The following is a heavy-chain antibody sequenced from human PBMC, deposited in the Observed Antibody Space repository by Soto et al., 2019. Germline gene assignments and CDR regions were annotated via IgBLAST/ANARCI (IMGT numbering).Heavy chain of an antibody. J-gene: IGHJ4*02. CDR2: IIPIFGTA. D-gene: IGHD3-3*01. CDR1: GGTFSSYA. Sequence: SVKVSCKASGGTFSSYAISRVRQAPGQGLEWMGGIIPIFGTANYAQKFQGRVTITADESTSTAYMELSSLRSEDTAVYYCARGKERRRGYDFWSGYYPHYFDYWGQGTPVTVSS. CDR3: ARGKERRRGYDFWSGYYPHYFDY. V-gene: IGHV1-69*13.